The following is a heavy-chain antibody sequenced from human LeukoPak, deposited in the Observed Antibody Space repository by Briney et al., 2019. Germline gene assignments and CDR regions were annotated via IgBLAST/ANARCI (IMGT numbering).Heavy chain of an antibody. CDR2: INGDGSST. D-gene: IGHD4-17*01. Sequence: GGSLRLSCAASGLSFTTYWMHWVRQAPGEGLVWVSRINGDGSSTNYADSVKGRFTISRDDAKNTLYLQMNSLRAEDTAVYYCARGGSYYGDFYYWGQGTLVTVSS. CDR1: GLSFTTYW. J-gene: IGHJ4*02. CDR3: ARGGSYYGDFYY. V-gene: IGHV3-74*01.